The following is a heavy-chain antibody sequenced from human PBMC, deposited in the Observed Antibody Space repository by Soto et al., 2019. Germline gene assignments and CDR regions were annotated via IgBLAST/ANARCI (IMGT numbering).Heavy chain of an antibody. CDR3: GRGRSGELVIFY. CDR2: ISPQTGGT. D-gene: IGHD1-26*01. Sequence: GASVKVSCKGSGYTFTGYYIHWVRQTPGQGPEWMGEISPQTGGTKYAQKYQGRVTMTRDTSITTVYMELSNLSPDDTAVYYCGRGRSGELVIFYRGQGTLVTVSS. CDR1: GYTFTGYY. V-gene: IGHV1-2*02. J-gene: IGHJ4*02.